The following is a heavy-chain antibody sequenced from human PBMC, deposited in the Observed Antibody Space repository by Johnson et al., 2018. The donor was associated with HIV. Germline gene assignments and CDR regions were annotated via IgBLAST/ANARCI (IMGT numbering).Heavy chain of an antibody. CDR3: ARDLNHFGGAFDI. J-gene: IGHJ3*02. D-gene: IGHD3-16*01. CDR2: ITSTGITV. Sequence: VQLVESGGGVVQPGGSLRLSCAASGFTFSSYWMSWVRQAPGKGLEWVSYITSTGITVYYAASVKGRFTISRDNAKNSLYLQMNSLRAEDTAVYYCARDLNHFGGAFDIWGQGTMVTVSS. CDR1: GFTFSSYW. V-gene: IGHV3-48*04.